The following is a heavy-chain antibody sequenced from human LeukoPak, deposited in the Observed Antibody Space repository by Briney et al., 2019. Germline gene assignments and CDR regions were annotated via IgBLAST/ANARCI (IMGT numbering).Heavy chain of an antibody. J-gene: IGHJ4*02. CDR1: GSSISSGYY. CDR3: ASLPFLPHGTYSGSYYAKREPFDY. Sequence: ETLSLTCTVSGSSISSGYYWGWIRQPPGKGLEWIGSVYHSGSTYYNPSLKSRVTISVDTSKNQFSLKLSSVTAADTAVYYCASLPFLPHGTYSGSYYAKREPFDYWGQGTLVTVSS. V-gene: IGHV4-38-2*02. D-gene: IGHD1-26*01. CDR2: VYHSGST.